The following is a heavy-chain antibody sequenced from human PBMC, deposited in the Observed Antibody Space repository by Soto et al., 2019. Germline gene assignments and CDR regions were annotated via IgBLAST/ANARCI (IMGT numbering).Heavy chain of an antibody. CDR2: ISSSSSYI. D-gene: IGHD3-22*01. V-gene: IGHV3-21*01. J-gene: IGHJ3*02. CDR1: GFTFSSYS. Sequence: PGGSLRLSCAASGFTFSSYSMNWVRQAPGKGLEWVSSISSSSSYIYYADSVKGRFTISRDNAKNSLYLQMNSLRAEDTAVYYCATLKRDYYDCSVYVWLGAFDIWCQGTMVTGSS. CDR3: ATLKRDYYDCSVYVWLGAFDI.